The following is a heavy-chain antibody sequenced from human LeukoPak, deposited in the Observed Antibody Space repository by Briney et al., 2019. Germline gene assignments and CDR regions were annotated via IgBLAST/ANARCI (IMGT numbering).Heavy chain of an antibody. Sequence: ASVKVSCKASGYTFTGHYMHWVRQAPGQGLEWMGWINPNNGGTNYAQKFQSRVTMTRDTSISTAYMELSRLRSDDTAVYYCARGYALYSGRYIDFDYWGQGTLVTVSS. J-gene: IGHJ4*02. CDR2: INPNNGGT. CDR3: ARGYALYSGRYIDFDY. V-gene: IGHV1-2*02. D-gene: IGHD1-26*01. CDR1: GYTFTGHY.